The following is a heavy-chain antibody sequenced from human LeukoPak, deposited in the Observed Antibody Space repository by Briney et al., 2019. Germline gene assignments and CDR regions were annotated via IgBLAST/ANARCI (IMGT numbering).Heavy chain of an antibody. D-gene: IGHD2-15*01. CDR3: AGSGGSSCFLGCGFDY. CDR1: GFTFSDYY. Sequence: GGSLRLSCAASGFTFSDYYMSWIHQAPGKGLEWVSYISSSGSNIYYADSVRGRFTISRDDAKNSLYLQMNSLRAEDTAVYYCAGSGGSSCFLGCGFDYWGQGTLVTVSS. V-gene: IGHV3-11*04. CDR2: ISSSGSNI. J-gene: IGHJ4*02.